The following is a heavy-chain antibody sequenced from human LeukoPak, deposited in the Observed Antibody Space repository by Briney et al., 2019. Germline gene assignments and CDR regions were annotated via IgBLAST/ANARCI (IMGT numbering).Heavy chain of an antibody. CDR2: IKQDGSEK. J-gene: IGHJ4*02. D-gene: IGHD5-24*01. CDR1: GFTFSDYY. CDR3: ARGGLHDYGDY. V-gene: IGHV3-7*01. Sequence: GGSLRLSCAASGFTFSDYYMSWIRQAPGKGLEWVANIKQDGSEKYYVDSVKGRFTISRDNAKNSLYLQMNSLRAEDTAVYYCARGGLHDYGDYWGQGTLVTVSS.